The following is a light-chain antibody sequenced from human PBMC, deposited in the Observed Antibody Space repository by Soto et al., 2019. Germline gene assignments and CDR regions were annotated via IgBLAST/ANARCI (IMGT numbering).Light chain of an antibody. J-gene: IGLJ1*01. V-gene: IGLV1-47*01. CDR3: AAWDDTLSGYV. CDR2: RND. Sequence: QSVLTQPPSASGTPGQRVTISCSGSTPNIGTHYVSWYRHHPGTAPKLLIHRNDQRPSGVPDRISASRSGTSASLAISGLRSEDEGDYYCAAWDDTLSGYVFGGGTKVTVL. CDR1: TPNIGTHY.